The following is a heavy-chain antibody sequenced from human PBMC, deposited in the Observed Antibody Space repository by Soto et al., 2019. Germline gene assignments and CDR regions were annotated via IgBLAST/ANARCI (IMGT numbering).Heavy chain of an antibody. Sequence: ASVKVSCKASGYTFTSYGISWVRQAPGQGLEWMGWISAYNGNTNYAQKLQGRVTMTTDTSTSTAYMELRSLRSDDTAVYYRAAEGITIFGVAGDAFDIWGQGTMVTVSS. J-gene: IGHJ3*02. CDR2: ISAYNGNT. CDR3: AAEGITIFGVAGDAFDI. V-gene: IGHV1-18*01. D-gene: IGHD3-3*01. CDR1: GYTFTSYG.